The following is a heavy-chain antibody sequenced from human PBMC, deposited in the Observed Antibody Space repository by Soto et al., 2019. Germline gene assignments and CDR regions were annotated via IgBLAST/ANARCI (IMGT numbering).Heavy chain of an antibody. V-gene: IGHV3-21*01. CDR3: AREIQYSNWFDP. D-gene: IGHD4-4*01. Sequence: EVQLVESGGGLVNPGGSLRLSCAASGFTFSSYSMNWVRQAPGKGLEWASSISSSSSYIYYADSVKGRFTISRDNAKNSLYLQMNSLRAEDTAVYYCAREIQYSNWFDPWGQGTLVTVSS. J-gene: IGHJ5*02. CDR2: ISSSSSYI. CDR1: GFTFSSYS.